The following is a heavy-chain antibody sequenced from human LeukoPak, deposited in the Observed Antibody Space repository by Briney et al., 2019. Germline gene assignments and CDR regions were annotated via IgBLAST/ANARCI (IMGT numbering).Heavy chain of an antibody. J-gene: IGHJ3*02. CDR1: GFNFNNYG. V-gene: IGHV3-23*01. D-gene: IGHD6-19*01. CDR3: ASETSGRLSDAFDI. CDR2: IGATDDST. Sequence: GGSLRLSCAVSGFNFNNYGVSWVRQAPGKGPEWVSAIGATDDSTYYADSVKGRFTISRDNSKNTLYFQMNSLRAEDTAVYYCASETSGRLSDAFDIWGQGTMVTVSS.